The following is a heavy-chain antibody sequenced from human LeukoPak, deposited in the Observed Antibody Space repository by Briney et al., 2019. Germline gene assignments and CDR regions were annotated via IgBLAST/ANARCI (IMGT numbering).Heavy chain of an antibody. V-gene: IGHV4-59*04. D-gene: IGHD1-26*01. CDR3: ASHLGATDY. CDR2: IYYSGST. CDR1: GGSISSYY. Sequence: PSETLSLTCTVSGGSISSYYWSWIRQPPGKGLEWIGYIYYSGSTYYNPSLKSRVTISVDTSKNQFSLKLSSVTAADTAVYYCASHLGATDYWGQGTLVTVSS. J-gene: IGHJ4*02.